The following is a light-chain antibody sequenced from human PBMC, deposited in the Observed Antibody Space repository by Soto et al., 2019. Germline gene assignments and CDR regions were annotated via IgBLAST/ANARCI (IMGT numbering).Light chain of an antibody. CDR1: SSDVGGYNY. Sequence: QSVLTQPPSASGSPGQSVTISCTGTSSDVGGYNYVSWYQQHPGKAPKLMIYEVSKRPSGVPDRFSGSKSGSTASLTVSGLQAEDEADYYCSSYAGSNYVVFGGGTKLTVL. CDR3: SSYAGSNYVV. V-gene: IGLV2-8*01. J-gene: IGLJ2*01. CDR2: EVS.